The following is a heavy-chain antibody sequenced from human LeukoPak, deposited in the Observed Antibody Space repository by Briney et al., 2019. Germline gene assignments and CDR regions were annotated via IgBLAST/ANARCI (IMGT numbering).Heavy chain of an antibody. CDR2: ISSSGSTI. CDR3: ARVPAGWPQLVLDY. CDR1: GFTFSSYE. V-gene: IGHV3-48*03. Sequence: PGGSLRLSCAAPGFTFSSYEMNWVRQAPGKGLEWVSYISSSGSTIYYADSVKGRFTISRDNAKNSLYLQMNSLRAEDTAVYYCARVPAGWPQLVLDYWGQGTLVTVSS. J-gene: IGHJ4*02. D-gene: IGHD5-24*01.